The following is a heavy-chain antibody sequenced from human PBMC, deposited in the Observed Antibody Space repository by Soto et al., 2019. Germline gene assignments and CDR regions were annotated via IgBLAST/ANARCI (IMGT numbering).Heavy chain of an antibody. D-gene: IGHD3-3*01. Sequence: SETLSLTCAVYGGSFSGYYWSWIRQPPGKGLEWIGAINHSGGTNYNPSLKSRVTISVDTSKNQLSLTLSSVTAADTAVYYCARARAECDGYYCDMDVWGQGTKVTVSS. CDR3: ARARAECDGYYCDMDV. CDR2: INHSGGT. J-gene: IGHJ6*02. CDR1: GGSFSGYY. V-gene: IGHV4-34*01.